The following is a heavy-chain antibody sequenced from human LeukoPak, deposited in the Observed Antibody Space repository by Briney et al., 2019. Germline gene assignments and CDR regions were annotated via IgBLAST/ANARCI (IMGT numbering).Heavy chain of an antibody. CDR1: GFTFSSYA. V-gene: IGHV3-30*04. CDR3: ASPGRYYYGSGSYYTFDY. J-gene: IGHJ4*02. CDR2: ISYDGSNK. Sequence: PGGSLRLSCAASGFTFSSYAMHWVRQAPGKGLEWVAVISYDGSNKYYADSVKGRFTISRDNSKNTLYLQMNSLRAEDTAVYYCASPGRYYYGSGSYYTFDYWGQGTLVTVSS. D-gene: IGHD3-10*01.